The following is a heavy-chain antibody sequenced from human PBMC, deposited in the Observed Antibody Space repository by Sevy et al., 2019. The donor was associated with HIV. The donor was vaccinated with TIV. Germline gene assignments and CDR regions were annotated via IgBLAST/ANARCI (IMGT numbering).Heavy chain of an antibody. CDR1: GFTTGFTFSDYW. Sequence: GGSLRLSCAASGFTTGFTFSDYWMAWVRQAPGKGLEWVANIKEDGTEIYNLYSLKGRFTISRDNAKNLLYLQMNSLRAEDTAVYYCARGGYYGYSGLDYWGQGTLVTVSS. V-gene: IGHV3-7*01. CDR3: ARGGYYGYSGLDY. J-gene: IGHJ4*02. CDR2: IKEDGTEI. D-gene: IGHD3-10*01.